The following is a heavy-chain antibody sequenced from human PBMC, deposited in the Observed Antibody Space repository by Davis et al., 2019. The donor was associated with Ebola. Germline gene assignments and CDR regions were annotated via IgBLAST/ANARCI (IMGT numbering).Heavy chain of an antibody. CDR1: GGSFSGYY. V-gene: IGHV4-34*01. J-gene: IGHJ6*02. CDR2: INYSGST. CDR3: ARGGGFGGYGMDV. D-gene: IGHD3-10*01. Sequence: MPSETLSLTCAVYGGSFSGYYWTWIRQPPGKGLEWIGEINYSGSTNYNPSLKSRVTISVETSKNQFSLKLSFVTAADTAVYYCARGGGFGGYGMDVWGQGTTVTVSS.